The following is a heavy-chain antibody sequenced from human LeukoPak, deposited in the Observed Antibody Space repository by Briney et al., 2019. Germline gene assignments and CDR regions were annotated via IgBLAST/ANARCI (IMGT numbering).Heavy chain of an antibody. CDR1: KSIFISYW. J-gene: IGHJ3*02. CDR2: IYPGDSDT. CDR3: ARIGITGEYCSSTTCSSDAFDI. D-gene: IGHD2-2*01. V-gene: IGHV5-51*01. Sequence: GESLKISCKGSKSIFISYWIGWVRQMPGKGLEWMGIIYPGDSDTRYSPSFQGQVTISADKSISTAYLQWSSLKASDTAMYYCARIGITGEYCSSTTCSSDAFDIWGQGTMVTVSS.